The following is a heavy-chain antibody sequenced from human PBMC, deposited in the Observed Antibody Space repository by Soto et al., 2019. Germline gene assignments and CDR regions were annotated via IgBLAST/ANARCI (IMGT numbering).Heavy chain of an antibody. J-gene: IGHJ4*02. CDR3: AKMGISTTSSSQN. D-gene: IGHD1-26*01. CDR1: GFTFSSYA. CDR2: CSSRGAGV. Sequence: PGGSLRLPCSVSGFTFSSYAIVWVRQAPGKGLEWVRGCSSRGAGVYYAGSVECRCAVARDNSLNGLCLHLNKLRGEDTAVYYRAKMGISTTSSSQNWGQGILVTASS. V-gene: IGHV3-23*01.